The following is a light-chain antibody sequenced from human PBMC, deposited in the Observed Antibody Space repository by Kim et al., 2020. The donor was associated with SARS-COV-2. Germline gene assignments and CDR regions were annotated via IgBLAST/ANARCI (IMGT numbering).Light chain of an antibody. Sequence: RASLNCTSSQTVFYNSNNKNYLAWYQQKPGQAPRLLIYGASIRESGVSDRFSGSGSETDFTLTISSLQAEDVAVYYCQQYYSTPPSFGQGTKLEI. CDR1: QTVFYNSNNKNY. CDR2: GAS. V-gene: IGKV4-1*01. CDR3: QQYYSTPPS. J-gene: IGKJ2*03.